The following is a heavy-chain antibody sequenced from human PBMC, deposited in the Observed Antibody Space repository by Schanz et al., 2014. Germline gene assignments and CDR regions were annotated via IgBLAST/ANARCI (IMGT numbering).Heavy chain of an antibody. J-gene: IGHJ4*02. CDR1: GFTFSRYG. CDR2: TRYDGNNK. CDR3: ARDGAELYYFDD. Sequence: QVQLVESGGGVVQPGRSLRLSCAASGFTFSRYGMHWVRQAPGKGLEWVAATRYDGNNKYYVDSVKGRFTISRDNSKNTLYLQVNSLRAEDTAVFYCARDGAELYYFDDWGQGTLVTVSS. D-gene: IGHD1-1*01. V-gene: IGHV3-33*01.